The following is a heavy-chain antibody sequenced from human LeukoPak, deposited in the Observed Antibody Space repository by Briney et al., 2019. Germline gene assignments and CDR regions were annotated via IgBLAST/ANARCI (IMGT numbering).Heavy chain of an antibody. J-gene: IGHJ4*02. Sequence: ASVKVSCKASGGTFSSYAISWVRQAPGQGLEWMGWINPNSGGTNYAQKFQGRVTMTRDTSIGTAYMELSRLRSDDTAVYYCARVGYRYSYEMHYFDYWGQGTLVTVSS. V-gene: IGHV1-2*02. CDR3: ARVGYRYSYEMHYFDY. D-gene: IGHD3-16*02. CDR1: GGTFSSYA. CDR2: INPNSGGT.